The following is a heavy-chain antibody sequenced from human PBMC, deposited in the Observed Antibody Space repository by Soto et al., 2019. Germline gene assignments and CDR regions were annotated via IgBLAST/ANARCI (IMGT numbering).Heavy chain of an antibody. CDR3: ASHYDMWSGYLSPVDY. CDR1: GYTFSDYY. V-gene: IGHV3-11*01. D-gene: IGHD3-3*01. CDR2: IDTSGTKI. J-gene: IGHJ4*02. Sequence: GGSLRLSCAASGYTFSDYYMSWIRHAPGKGLEWISYIDTSGTKIYYADSVKGRFTITRDNAKNSLYLEMNSLRDEDTAVYYCASHYDMWSGYLSPVDYWGQGTLVTVSS.